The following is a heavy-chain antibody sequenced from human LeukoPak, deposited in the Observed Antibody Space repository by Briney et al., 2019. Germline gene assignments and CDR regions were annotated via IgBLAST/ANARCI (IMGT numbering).Heavy chain of an antibody. Sequence: HTGGSLRLSCAASGFTFSSYAMSWVHQAPGKGLEWVSAISGSGGSTYYADSVKGRFTISRDNSKNTLYLQMNSLRAEDTAVYYCARRSSSSPDAFDIWGQGTMVTVSS. V-gene: IGHV3-23*01. J-gene: IGHJ3*02. D-gene: IGHD6-6*01. CDR3: ARRSSSSPDAFDI. CDR2: ISGSGGST. CDR1: GFTFSSYA.